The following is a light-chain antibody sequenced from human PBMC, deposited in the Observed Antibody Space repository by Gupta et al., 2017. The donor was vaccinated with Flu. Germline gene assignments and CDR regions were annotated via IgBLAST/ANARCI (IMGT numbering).Light chain of an antibody. CDR1: QSVFAY. CDR2: DAS. CDR3: HQHSSWPPRT. V-gene: IGKV3-11*01. J-gene: IGKJ4*01. Sequence: ATLSLSPGDRATLTCRASQSVFAYLAWYQHKPGQAPRLLIYDASTRAPGVPARFSGSGYGTEFTLSISSLEPEDFAVDYCHQHSSWPPRTFGGGTKVEI.